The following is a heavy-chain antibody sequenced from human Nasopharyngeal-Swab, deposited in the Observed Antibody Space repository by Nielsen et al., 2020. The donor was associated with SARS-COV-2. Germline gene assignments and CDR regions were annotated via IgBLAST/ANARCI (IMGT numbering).Heavy chain of an antibody. J-gene: IGHJ4*02. Sequence: WIRQPPGKGLEWAAVISYDGSNKYYADSVKGRLTISRANSKNTLYLQMNSLRPEDTAVYYCARDGQMYFYDSTGFGVPDYWGQGTLVTVSS. CDR2: ISYDGSNK. V-gene: IGHV3-30-3*01. CDR3: ARDGQMYFYDSTGFGVPDY. D-gene: IGHD3-22*01.